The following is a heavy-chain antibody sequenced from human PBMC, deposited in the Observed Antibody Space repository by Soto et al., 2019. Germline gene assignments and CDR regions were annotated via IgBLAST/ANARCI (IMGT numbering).Heavy chain of an antibody. V-gene: IGHV2-5*02. Sequence: QITLKESGPTLVKPTQTLTLTCTFSGFSLSTSGVSVGWIRQPPGKALEWLALIYWDDDKRYRPSLKSRLTITKDTSKNQVVLTMTNMDPVDTATYYCAHRRRECSGGSCYYNSFDPWGQGTLVTVSS. D-gene: IGHD2-15*01. CDR3: AHRRRECSGGSCYYNSFDP. J-gene: IGHJ5*02. CDR2: IYWDDDK. CDR1: GFSLSTSGVS.